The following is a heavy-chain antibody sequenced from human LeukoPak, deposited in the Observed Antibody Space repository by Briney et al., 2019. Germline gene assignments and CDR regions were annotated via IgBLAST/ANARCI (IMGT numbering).Heavy chain of an antibody. CDR3: ARGLGCSSTSCYVSVVY. CDR1: GYTFTSFG. J-gene: IGHJ4*02. CDR2: ISAYNGNT. V-gene: IGHV1-18*01. D-gene: IGHD2-2*01. Sequence: VASVKVSCKASGYTFTSFGISWVRQAPGQGLEWMGWISAYNGNTNYAQKLQGRVTITADKSTSTAYMELSSLRSEDTAVYYCARGLGCSSTSCYVSVVYWGQGTLVTVSS.